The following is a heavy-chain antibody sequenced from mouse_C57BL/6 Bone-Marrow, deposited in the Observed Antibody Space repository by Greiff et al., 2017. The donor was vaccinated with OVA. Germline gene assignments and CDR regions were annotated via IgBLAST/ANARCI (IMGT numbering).Heavy chain of an antibody. V-gene: IGHV1-5*01. CDR3: TRLGPYYRRAMDY. Sequence: VQLQQPGAELVKPGASVKMSCKTSGYTFTSYWMHWVKQRPGQGLEWIGAIYPGNSDTSYNQKFKGKAKLTAVTSASTAYMELSSLTNEDSAVYYCTRLGPYYRRAMDYWGQGTSVTVSS. D-gene: IGHD2-14*01. CDR1: GYTFTSYW. CDR2: IYPGNSDT. J-gene: IGHJ4*01.